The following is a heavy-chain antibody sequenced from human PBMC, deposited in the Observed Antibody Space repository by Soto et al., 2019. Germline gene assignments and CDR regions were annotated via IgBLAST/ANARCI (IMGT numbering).Heavy chain of an antibody. CDR2: IYHSGST. V-gene: IGHV4-4*02. D-gene: IGHD6-13*01. CDR3: ASRTAAAIFSNWFDP. Sequence: QVQLQESGPGLVKPSGTLSLTCAVSGGSISSSNWWSWLRQPPGKGLEWIGEIYHSGSTNYNPSRKCRGTISVANSTNQFSLRLSSAPAADTAVYYCASRTAAAIFSNWFDPWGQGTMVTVSS. J-gene: IGHJ5*02. CDR1: GGSISSSNW.